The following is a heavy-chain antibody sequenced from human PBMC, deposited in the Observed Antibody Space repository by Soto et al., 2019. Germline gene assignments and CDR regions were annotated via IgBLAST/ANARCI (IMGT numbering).Heavy chain of an antibody. V-gene: IGHV4-61*01. D-gene: IGHD3-22*01. CDR2: VYYSGST. CDR3: ARDHYYDSTGYYDY. J-gene: IGHJ4*02. CDR1: GGPVSDKTYY. Sequence: PSETLSLTCSVSGGPVSDKTYYWSWIRQPPGKRLEWIGYVYYSGSTKYNPSLKSRVTMSVDTSKNQFSLKLSSVSAAGTAVYYCARDHYYDSTGYYDYWGQGTLVTVSS.